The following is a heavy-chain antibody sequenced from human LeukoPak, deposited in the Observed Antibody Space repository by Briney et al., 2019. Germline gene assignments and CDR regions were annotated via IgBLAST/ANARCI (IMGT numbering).Heavy chain of an antibody. J-gene: IGHJ5*02. CDR3: ARDFGP. CDR1: GFTFSNAW. V-gene: IGHV3-53*01. CDR2: IYTGGST. D-gene: IGHD3-3*01. Sequence: GGSLRLSCAASGFTFSNAWMSWARQAPGKGLEWVSVIYTGGSTYYADSVRGRFTLSRDNSKNTLYLQMNSLRAEDTAVYYCARDFGPYGQGTLVTVSS.